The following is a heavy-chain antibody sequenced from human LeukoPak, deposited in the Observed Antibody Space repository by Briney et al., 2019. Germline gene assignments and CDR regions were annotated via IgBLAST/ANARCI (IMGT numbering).Heavy chain of an antibody. D-gene: IGHD2-21*02. J-gene: IGHJ6*02. CDR1: GFTFNSYA. Sequence: GGSLRLSCAASGFTFNSYAMSWVRQAPGKGLEWVSGISGSGGTTYYAASVKGRFTISRDNSRNTLDLQINSLRAEDTAVYYCAKDSELCGGDCYSDYYGMDVWGQGTTVTVSS. CDR2: ISGSGGTT. V-gene: IGHV3-23*01. CDR3: AKDSELCGGDCYSDYYGMDV.